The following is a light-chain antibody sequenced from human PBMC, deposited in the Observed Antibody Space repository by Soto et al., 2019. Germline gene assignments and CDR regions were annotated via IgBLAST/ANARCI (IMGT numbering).Light chain of an antibody. CDR3: TSYTTSSIPL. CDR1: SADIGSYNY. J-gene: IGLJ3*02. CDR2: DVG. Sequence: QSALTQPASLSGSTGQSITISCTGTSADIGSYNYVSWYQQHPGKAPKLIIYDVGSRPSGISDRFSGSKSGNSASLTISGLQAEDDADYYCTSYTTSSIPLFGGGTKLTVL. V-gene: IGLV2-14*03.